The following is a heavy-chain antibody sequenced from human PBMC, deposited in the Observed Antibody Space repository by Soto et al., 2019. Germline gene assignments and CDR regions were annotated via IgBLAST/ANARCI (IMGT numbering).Heavy chain of an antibody. D-gene: IGHD6-19*01. V-gene: IGHV3-23*01. CDR2: ISGSGGST. CDR3: AKNEGYSSGWYLD. Sequence: SGGSLRLSCAASGFPFSSYGMSWVRQAPGKGLEWVSAISGSGGSTYNADSVKGRFTISRDNSKNTLYLQMNSLRAEDTAVYYCAKNEGYSSGWYLDWGQGTLVTVSS. J-gene: IGHJ4*02. CDR1: GFPFSSYG.